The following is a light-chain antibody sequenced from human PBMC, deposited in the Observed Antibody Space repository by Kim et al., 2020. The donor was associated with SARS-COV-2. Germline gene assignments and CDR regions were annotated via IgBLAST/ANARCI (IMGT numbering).Light chain of an antibody. CDR1: SGHSSYA. Sequence: QPVLTQSPSASASLGASVKLTCTLSSGHSSYAIAWHQQQPEKGPRYLMNLNSDGSHSKGDGIPDRFSGSSSGAERYLTISSLQSEDEADYYCQTWALAFGVFGGGTQLTVL. V-gene: IGLV4-69*01. CDR3: QTWALAFGV. CDR2: LNSDGSH. J-gene: IGLJ3*02.